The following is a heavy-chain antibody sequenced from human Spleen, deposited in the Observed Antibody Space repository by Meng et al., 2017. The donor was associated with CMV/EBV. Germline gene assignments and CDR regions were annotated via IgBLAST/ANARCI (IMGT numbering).Heavy chain of an antibody. Sequence: GGSLRLSCKGSGYSFTSYWIGWVRQMPGKGLEWMGIIYPGDSDTRCSPSFQGQVTISADKSISTAYLQWSSLKASDTAMYYCARHNPLGYCSSTSCYTAFDYWGQGTLVTVSS. CDR1: GYSFTSYW. CDR3: ARHNPLGYCSSTSCYTAFDY. V-gene: IGHV5-51*01. J-gene: IGHJ4*02. CDR2: IYPGDSDT. D-gene: IGHD2-2*02.